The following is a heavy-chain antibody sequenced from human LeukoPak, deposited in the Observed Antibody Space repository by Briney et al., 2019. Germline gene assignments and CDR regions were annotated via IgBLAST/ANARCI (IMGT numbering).Heavy chain of an antibody. V-gene: IGHV3-21*01. CDR1: GFTFSSYS. D-gene: IGHD6-19*01. CDR3: ARRDMVAGEADDAFDI. CDR2: ISSSSSYI. J-gene: IGHJ3*02. Sequence: PGGSLRLSCAASGFTFSSYSMNWVRRAPGKGLEWVSSISSSSSYIYYADSVKGRFTISRDNAKNSLYLQMNSLRAEDTAVYYCARRDMVAGEADDAFDIWGQGTMVTVSS.